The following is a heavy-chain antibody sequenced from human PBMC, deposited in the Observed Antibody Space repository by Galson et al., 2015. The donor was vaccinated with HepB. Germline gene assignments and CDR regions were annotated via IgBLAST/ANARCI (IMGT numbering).Heavy chain of an antibody. Sequence: SVKVSCKASGGTFSSYAISWVRQAPGQGLEWMGGIIPIFGTANYEQKFQGRVTITADESTSTAYMELSSLRSEDTAVYYCARLQQWLVPGGAFDIWGQGTMVTVSS. D-gene: IGHD6-19*01. V-gene: IGHV1-69*13. CDR1: GGTFSSYA. CDR2: IIPIFGTA. CDR3: ARLQQWLVPGGAFDI. J-gene: IGHJ3*02.